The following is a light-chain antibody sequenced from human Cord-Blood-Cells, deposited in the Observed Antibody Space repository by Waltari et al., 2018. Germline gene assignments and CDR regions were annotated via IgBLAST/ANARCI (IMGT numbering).Light chain of an antibody. CDR1: SSDVGSYNL. J-gene: IGLJ2*01. Sequence: QSALTQPASVSGSPGQSITISCTGTSSDVGSYNLVSLYQQHPGKAPKLMIYEGSKRPSGVSKRFSGSKSGNTASLTISGLQAEDEADYYCCSYAGSSTYVVFGGGTKLTVL. CDR2: EGS. V-gene: IGLV2-23*01. CDR3: CSYAGSSTYVV.